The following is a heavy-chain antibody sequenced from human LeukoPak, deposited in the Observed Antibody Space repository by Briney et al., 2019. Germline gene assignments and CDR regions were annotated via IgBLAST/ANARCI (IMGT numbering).Heavy chain of an antibody. J-gene: IGHJ4*02. D-gene: IGHD1-26*01. Sequence: GGSLRLSCAASGFTASSNYMIWVRQAPGRGLEWVSVIYSGGSTYYADSVKGRFTISRHTSKNTLYLQMNSLRAEDTAVYYCAKDPDIVGATTPDYWGQGTLVTVSS. CDR3: AKDPDIVGATTPDY. CDR2: IYSGGST. V-gene: IGHV3-53*04. CDR1: GFTASSNY.